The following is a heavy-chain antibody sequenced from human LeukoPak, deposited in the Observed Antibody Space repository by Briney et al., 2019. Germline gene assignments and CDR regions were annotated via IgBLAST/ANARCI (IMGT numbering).Heavy chain of an antibody. CDR1: GFTFSSYA. V-gene: IGHV3-23*01. CDR2: ISGSGGST. J-gene: IGHJ4*02. Sequence: GGSLRLPCAASGFTFSSYAMSWVRQAPGKGLECVSGISGSGGSTYYADSVKGRFTISRDNSKNTLYLQMNNLRAEDTAVYYCAKDKRDWGFGYFDYWGQGTLVPVST. D-gene: IGHD7-27*01. CDR3: AKDKRDWGFGYFDY.